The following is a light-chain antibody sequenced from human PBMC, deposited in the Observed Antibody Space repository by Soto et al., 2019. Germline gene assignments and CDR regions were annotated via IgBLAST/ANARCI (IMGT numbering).Light chain of an antibody. Sequence: DIQMTRSPSSLSASVLDRVSITCRASQSITRHLNWYQQKPGKAPRLLIYSASSLQSGVPSRFSGSGSGTDFTLSISSLQPEDFATYYCQQSYRTPRTFGQGTKVDIK. CDR2: SAS. V-gene: IGKV1-39*01. J-gene: IGKJ1*01. CDR3: QQSYRTPRT. CDR1: QSITRH.